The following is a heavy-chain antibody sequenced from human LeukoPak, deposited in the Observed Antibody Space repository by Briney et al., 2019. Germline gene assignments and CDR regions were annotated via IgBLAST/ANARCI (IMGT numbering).Heavy chain of an antibody. CDR2: ISWNSGSI. J-gene: IGHJ3*02. Sequence: GRSLRLSCAASGFTFYDYAMHWVRQAPGKGLEWVSGISWNSGSIGYADSVKGRFTISRDNAKNSLYLQMNSLRAEDTALYYCAKAPGITGYPDDAFDIWGQGTMVTVSS. CDR3: AKAPGITGYPDDAFDI. CDR1: GFTFYDYA. D-gene: IGHD1-20*01. V-gene: IGHV3-9*01.